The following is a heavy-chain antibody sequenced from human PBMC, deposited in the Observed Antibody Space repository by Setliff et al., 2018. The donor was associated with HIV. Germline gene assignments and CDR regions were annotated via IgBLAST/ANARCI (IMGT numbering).Heavy chain of an antibody. J-gene: IGHJ4*02. CDR2: IYHSGST. Sequence: SETLSLTCAVSGYSISSGYYWGWIRQPPGKGLEWIGSIYHSGSTYYNPSLKSRVTISVETSKVQFSLKLNSVTVVDTAVYFCARLKRDGTYFFDFWGQGTLVTVSS. V-gene: IGHV4-38-2*01. D-gene: IGHD2-21*01. CDR3: ARLKRDGTYFFDF. CDR1: GYSISSGYY.